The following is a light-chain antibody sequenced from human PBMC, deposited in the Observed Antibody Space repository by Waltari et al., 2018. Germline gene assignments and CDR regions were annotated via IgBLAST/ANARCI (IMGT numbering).Light chain of an antibody. CDR3: GAWDTSLNAGV. Sequence: QSLLTQPPSVSAAPGQKVTISCSGTISNIATSDVSWYLQVPGTPPKLLIHENNKRPSGIPDRFSASKSGTIATLDISGLQTGDEADYYCGAWDTSLNAGVIGGGTKLTVL. J-gene: IGLJ3*02. CDR2: ENN. CDR1: ISNIATSD. V-gene: IGLV1-51*02.